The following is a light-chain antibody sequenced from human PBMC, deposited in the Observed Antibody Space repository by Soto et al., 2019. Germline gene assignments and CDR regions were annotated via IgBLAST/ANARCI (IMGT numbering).Light chain of an antibody. V-gene: IGKV3-20*01. CDR3: QQYGSSQFT. CDR1: QSVSSSY. Sequence: EIVLTQSPGTLYSSPGERATLSCRASQSVSSSYLAWYQQKPGQAPRLLIYGASSRATGIPDRFSGSGSGTDFTLTISRLEPEDFAVYYCQQYGSSQFTFGPGTKVDIK. CDR2: GAS. J-gene: IGKJ3*01.